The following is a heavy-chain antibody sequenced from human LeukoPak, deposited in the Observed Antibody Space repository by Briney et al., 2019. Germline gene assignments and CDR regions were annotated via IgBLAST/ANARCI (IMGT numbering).Heavy chain of an antibody. CDR3: AKAEVTMVRGVPHYYYGMDV. V-gene: IGHV3-30*18. J-gene: IGHJ6*04. D-gene: IGHD3-10*01. CDR2: ISYDGSNK. Sequence: GGSLRLSCAASGFTFSRYGMHWVRQAPGKGLEWVAVISYDGSNKYYADSVKGRFTISRDNSKNTLYLQMNSLRAEDTAVYYCAKAEVTMVRGVPHYYYGMDVWGKGTTVTVSS. CDR1: GFTFSRYG.